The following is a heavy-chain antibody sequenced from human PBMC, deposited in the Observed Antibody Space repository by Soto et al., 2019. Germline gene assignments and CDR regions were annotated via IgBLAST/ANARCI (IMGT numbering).Heavy chain of an antibody. CDR3: ARRARPDFYYMDV. Sequence: EVQLAESGGGLAQPGGSLRLSCAASGFTLSGYAMDWVRQAPGKGLEYVSGISSNGVGTYYANSVQGRFTISRDNSKNTVYLPMGSLRPEDMAVSYCARRARPDFYYMDVWGKGTTVTVS. J-gene: IGHJ6*03. CDR2: ISSNGVGT. V-gene: IGHV3-64*01. CDR1: GFTLSGYA. D-gene: IGHD6-6*01.